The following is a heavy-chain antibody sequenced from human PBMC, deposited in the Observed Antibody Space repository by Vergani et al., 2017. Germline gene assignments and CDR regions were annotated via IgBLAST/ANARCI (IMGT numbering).Heavy chain of an antibody. CDR1: GFTFSSYG. CDR3: AKDLRGDILTGYYLDY. J-gene: IGHJ4*02. CDR2: ISYDGSNK. V-gene: IGHV3-30*18. D-gene: IGHD3-9*01. Sequence: QVQLVESGGGVVQPGGSLRLSCAASGFTFSSYGMHWVRQAPGKGLAWVAVISYDGSNKYYADSVKGRFTISRDNSKNTLYLQMNSLRAEDTAVYYCAKDLRGDILTGYYLDYWGQGTLVTVSS.